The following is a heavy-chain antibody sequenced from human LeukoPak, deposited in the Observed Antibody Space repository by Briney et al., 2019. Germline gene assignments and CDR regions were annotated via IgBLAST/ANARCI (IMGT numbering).Heavy chain of an antibody. CDR2: ISSSSSYT. D-gene: IGHD5-24*01. J-gene: IGHJ3*02. CDR1: GFTFSDYY. V-gene: IGHV3-11*03. Sequence: GGSLRLLCAASGFTFSDYYMSWIRQAPGKGLDWVSYISSSSSYTNYADSVKGRFTISRDNAKNSLYLQMNSLRAEDTAVYYCARGRDGYNAGAFDIWGQGTMVSVSS. CDR3: ARGRDGYNAGAFDI.